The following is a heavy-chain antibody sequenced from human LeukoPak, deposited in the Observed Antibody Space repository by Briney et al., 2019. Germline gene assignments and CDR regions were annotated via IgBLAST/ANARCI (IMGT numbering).Heavy chain of an antibody. D-gene: IGHD6-6*01. V-gene: IGHV3-9*01. CDR2: ITWNSGRM. CDR3: AKTFSSSNDY. Sequence: PGGSLRLSCVVSGFTFDDYAMHWVRQAPGKGLEWVSGITWNSGRMDYAHSVKGRFTISRDNAKNSLYLQMNSLRAEDTALYYCAKTFSSSNDYWGQGILVTVSS. J-gene: IGHJ4*02. CDR1: GFTFDDYA.